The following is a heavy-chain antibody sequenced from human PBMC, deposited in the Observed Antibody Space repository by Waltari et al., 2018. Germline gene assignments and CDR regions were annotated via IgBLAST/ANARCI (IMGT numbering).Heavy chain of an antibody. CDR3: ARGPLRTLWFRELLSYFDY. J-gene: IGHJ4*02. V-gene: IGHV4-34*01. CDR1: GGSFSGYY. Sequence: QVQLQQWGAGLLKPSEPLSRTCAVYGGSFSGYYWSWIRQPPGKGLEGIGEINHSGSNNYNPSLMIRVTIPVATPTNPSSLKLSPATAAATAVYYCARGPLRTLWFRELLSYFDYWGQGTLFTASS. D-gene: IGHD3-10*01. CDR2: INHSGSN.